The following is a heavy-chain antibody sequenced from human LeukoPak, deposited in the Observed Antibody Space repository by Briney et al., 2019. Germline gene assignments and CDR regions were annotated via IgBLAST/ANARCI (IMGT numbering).Heavy chain of an antibody. Sequence: GGSLRLSCAASGFXLSHYRMHWVRQAPGKGLIWVSRSNGDGRNTDYADSVEGRFTISRDNAQNTLFLQMNSLTVEDTAVYYCAREVVMHVDGFDIWGQGTMVTVSS. CDR1: GFXLSHYR. V-gene: IGHV3-74*01. CDR3: AREVVMHVDGFDI. CDR2: SNGDGRNT. J-gene: IGHJ3*02. D-gene: IGHD2-15*01.